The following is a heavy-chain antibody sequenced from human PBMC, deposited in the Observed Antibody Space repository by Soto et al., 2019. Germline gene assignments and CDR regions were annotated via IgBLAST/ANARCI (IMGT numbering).Heavy chain of an antibody. V-gene: IGHV3-23*01. Sequence: GGSLRLSCAASGFTFSSYAMNWVRQAPGKGLEWISVISNSGHSAYYADSVKGRFTISRDNSKDTLYLQIKSLRAEDTAAYYCAKGGPTFLNWFGPWGQGTLVTVSS. J-gene: IGHJ5*02. D-gene: IGHD5-12*01. CDR1: GFTFSSYA. CDR2: ISNSGHSA. CDR3: AKGGPTFLNWFGP.